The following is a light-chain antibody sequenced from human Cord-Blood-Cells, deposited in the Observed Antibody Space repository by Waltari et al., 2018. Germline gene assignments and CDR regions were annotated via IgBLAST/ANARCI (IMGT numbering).Light chain of an antibody. J-gene: IGKJ4*01. Sequence: EIVLTQSPATLSLSAGERATLSCKASQSVSSSLAWYQQKPGHAPRLLIYDASNRATGIPARFSGSGSGTDFTLTISSLEPEDFAVYYCQQRSNWPLLTFGGGTKVEI. V-gene: IGKV3-11*01. CDR1: QSVSSS. CDR2: DAS. CDR3: QQRSNWPLLT.